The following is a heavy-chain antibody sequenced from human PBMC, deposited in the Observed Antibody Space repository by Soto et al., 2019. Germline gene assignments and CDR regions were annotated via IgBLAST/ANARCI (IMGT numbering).Heavy chain of an antibody. V-gene: IGHV3-23*01. CDR2: ISGRGANT. CDR3: AKDLESIFGVGGS. CDR1: GFTFNSYA. D-gene: IGHD3-3*01. J-gene: IGHJ5*02. Sequence: GGSLRLSCAASGFTFNSYAMSWVRQAPGKGLEWVSAISGRGANTYYADSVKGRFTISRDNSKSTLFLQMNSLRVEDTAVYYCAKDLESIFGVGGSWGQGTLVTVSS.